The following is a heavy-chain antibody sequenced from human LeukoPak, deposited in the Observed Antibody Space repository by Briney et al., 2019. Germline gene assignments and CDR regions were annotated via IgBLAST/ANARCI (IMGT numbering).Heavy chain of an antibody. D-gene: IGHD3-16*02. Sequence: SETLSLTCTVSGYSISSGYYWGWIRPPPGKGLEWIGSIYHSGTTYYNPSLKSRVTISVDTSKNQFSLKLSSVTAADTAVYYCARQPEHYVWGSYRLGGFDPWGQGTLVTVSS. CDR1: GYSISSGYY. J-gene: IGHJ5*02. CDR3: ARQPEHYVWGSYRLGGFDP. V-gene: IGHV4-38-2*02. CDR2: IYHSGTT.